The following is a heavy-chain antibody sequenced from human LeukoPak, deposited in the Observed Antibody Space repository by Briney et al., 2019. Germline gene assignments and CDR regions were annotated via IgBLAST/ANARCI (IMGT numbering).Heavy chain of an antibody. V-gene: IGHV1-18*01. CDR1: DYTFNNYG. CDR3: AREYCSGGYCFSPDY. J-gene: IGHJ4*02. CDR2: ISPYNGNT. D-gene: IGHD2-15*01. Sequence: ASVKVSCKASDYTFNNYGISWVRQAPGQGLEWMGWISPYNGNTNYAQKLQGRVTMTTDTSTSTAYMELRSLRSDDTAVYYCAREYCSGGYCFSPDYWGQGTLVTVSS.